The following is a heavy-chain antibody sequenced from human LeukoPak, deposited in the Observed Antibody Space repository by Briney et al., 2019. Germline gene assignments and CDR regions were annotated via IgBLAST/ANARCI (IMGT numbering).Heavy chain of an antibody. CDR2: IIPIFGTA. CDR3: ARDSVGSSWGKHYYYMDV. Sequence: PGSSVKVSCKASGGTFSSYAISWVRQAPGQGLEWMGGIIPIFGTANYAQKFQGRVTITADESTSTAYMELSSLRSEDTAVYYCARDSVGSSWGKHYYYMDVWGKGTTVTVSS. J-gene: IGHJ6*03. CDR1: GGTFSSYA. D-gene: IGHD6-13*01. V-gene: IGHV1-69*01.